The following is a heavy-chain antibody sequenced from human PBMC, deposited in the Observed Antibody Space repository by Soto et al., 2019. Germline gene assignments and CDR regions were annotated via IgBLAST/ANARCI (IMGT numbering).Heavy chain of an antibody. CDR3: TRDRRTYYYDSSGYLTYVHLVYYYYGMDV. Sequence: GGSLRVSCTASGFTFGVYAMSWFLQAPGKGLEWVGFIRSKAYGGTTEYAASVKGRFTISRDDSKSIAYLQMNSLKTEDTAVYYCTRDRRTYYYDSSGYLTYVHLVYYYYGMDVWGQGTTVTVSS. D-gene: IGHD3-22*01. CDR2: IRSKAYGGTT. CDR1: GFTFGVYA. J-gene: IGHJ6*02. V-gene: IGHV3-49*03.